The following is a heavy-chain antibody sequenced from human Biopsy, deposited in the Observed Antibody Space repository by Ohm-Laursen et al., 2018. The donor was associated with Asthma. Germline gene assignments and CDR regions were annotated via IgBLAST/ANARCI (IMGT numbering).Heavy chain of an antibody. CDR2: ISYDGNHK. D-gene: IGHD5-12*01. J-gene: IGHJ4*02. CDR1: GFTFDDYG. CDR3: AKRRGYSGHDNDY. V-gene: IGHV3-30*18. Sequence: SSLRLSCAASGFTFDDYGMSWVRQAPGKGLEWVAVISYDGNHKFYEDSVKGRFTISRDNSKNTLYLQMNSLRTEDTAVYYCAKRRGYSGHDNDYWGQGTLVIVSS.